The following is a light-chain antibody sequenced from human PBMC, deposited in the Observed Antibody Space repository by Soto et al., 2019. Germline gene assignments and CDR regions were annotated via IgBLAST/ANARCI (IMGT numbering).Light chain of an antibody. CDR2: AAS. CDR3: QQSYSTLT. Sequence: DIQMTQSPSSLSASVGDRVTITCRASQSISSYLNWYQQKPGKAPKLLIYAASSLQSGVPSRFSGSGSGTDFPLTISSLQPEDSATYYCQQSYSTLTFGGGTKVEIK. J-gene: IGKJ4*01. V-gene: IGKV1-39*01. CDR1: QSISSY.